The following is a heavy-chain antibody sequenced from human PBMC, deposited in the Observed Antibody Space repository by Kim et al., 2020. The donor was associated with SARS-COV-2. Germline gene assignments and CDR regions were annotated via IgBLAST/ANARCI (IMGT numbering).Heavy chain of an antibody. J-gene: IGHJ4*02. D-gene: IGHD6-13*01. CDR3: ARGPLGSSRPAN. Sequence: SETLSLTCAVYGGSFSGYYWSWIRQPPGKGLEWIGEINHSGSTNYNPSLKSRVTISVDTSKNQFSLKLSSVTAADTAVYYCARGPLGSSRPANWGQGTLVTVSS. V-gene: IGHV4-34*01. CDR2: INHSGST. CDR1: GGSFSGYY.